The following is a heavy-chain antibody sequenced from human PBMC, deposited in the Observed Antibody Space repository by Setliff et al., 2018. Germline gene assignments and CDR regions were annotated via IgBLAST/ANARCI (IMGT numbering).Heavy chain of an antibody. D-gene: IGHD3-10*01. CDR2: IKEDGSEK. CDR1: GFTFSNYW. J-gene: IGHJ4*02. Sequence: PGGSLRLSCAASGFTFSNYWMSWVRQAPGKGLEWVANIKEDGSEKYYVDSVKGRFTISRDNAKNSLYLQMNSLRAEDTAVYYCASGLLRGVVDYWGQGTLVTVSS. CDR3: ASGLLRGVVDY. V-gene: IGHV3-7*01.